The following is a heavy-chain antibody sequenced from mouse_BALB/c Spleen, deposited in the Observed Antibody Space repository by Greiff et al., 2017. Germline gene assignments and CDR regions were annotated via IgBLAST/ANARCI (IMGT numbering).Heavy chain of an antibody. CDR3: ARLDDGYYY. D-gene: IGHD2-3*01. J-gene: IGHJ2*01. CDR1: GFTFSSYA. V-gene: IGHV5-9-1*01. Sequence: EVMLVESGGGLVKPGGSLKLSCAASGFTFSSYAMSWVRQTPEKRLEWVATISSGGSYTYYPDSVKGRFTISRDNAKNTLYLQMSSLRSEDTAMYYCARLDDGYYYWGQGTTLTVSS. CDR2: ISSGGSYT.